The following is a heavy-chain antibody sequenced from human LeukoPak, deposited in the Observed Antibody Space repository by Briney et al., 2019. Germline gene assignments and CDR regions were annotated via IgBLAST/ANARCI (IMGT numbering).Heavy chain of an antibody. CDR2: ISYDGSNK. J-gene: IGHJ4*02. D-gene: IGHD4-17*01. V-gene: IGHV3-30*18. Sequence: GGSLRLSCAASGFTFSSYGMHWVRQAPGKGLEWVAVISYDGSNKYYADSVKGRFISRDNSKNTLYLQMNSLRAEDTAVYYCAKESDTVTTWSDYFDYWGQGTLVTVSS. CDR1: GFTFSSYG. CDR3: AKESDTVTTWSDYFDY.